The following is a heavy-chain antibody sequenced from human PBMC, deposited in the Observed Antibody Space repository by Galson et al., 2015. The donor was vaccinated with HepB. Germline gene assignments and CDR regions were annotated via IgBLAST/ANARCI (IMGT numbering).Heavy chain of an antibody. D-gene: IGHD3-3*01. CDR1: GYTFTSYG. CDR3: ARGPAYYDFWSGTNWFDP. CDR2: ISAYNGNT. Sequence: SVKVSCKASGYTFTSYGISWVRQAPGQGLEWMGWISAYNGNTNYAQKLQGRVTMTTDTSTSTAYMELRSLRSDDTAVYYCARGPAYYDFWSGTNWFDPWGQGTLVTVSS. V-gene: IGHV1-18*01. J-gene: IGHJ5*02.